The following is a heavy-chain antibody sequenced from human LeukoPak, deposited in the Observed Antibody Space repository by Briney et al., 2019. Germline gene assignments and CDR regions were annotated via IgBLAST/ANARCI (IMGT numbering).Heavy chain of an antibody. J-gene: IGHJ5*02. D-gene: IGHD3-3*01. Sequence: SETLSLTCAVYGGSFSGYYWSWIRQPPGKGLEWIGEINHSGSTNYNPSLKSRVTISVDTSKNQFSLKLSSVTAADTAVYYCARLIYEVTIFGVVYPRWFDPWGQGTLVTVSS. CDR2: INHSGST. V-gene: IGHV4-34*01. CDR1: GGSFSGYY. CDR3: ARLIYEVTIFGVVYPRWFDP.